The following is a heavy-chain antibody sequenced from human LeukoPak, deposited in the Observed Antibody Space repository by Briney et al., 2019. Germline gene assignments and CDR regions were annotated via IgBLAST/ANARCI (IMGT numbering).Heavy chain of an antibody. CDR3: ARESPYLGYCSSTSCYEGFDY. CDR2: ISSGGSTI. D-gene: IGHD2-2*01. J-gene: IGHJ4*02. V-gene: IGHV3-11*01. Sequence: GGSLRLSCAVSGCTFSDYYMSWIRQAPGKGLEWVSYISSGGSTIYYADSVKGRFTISRDNAKNSLYLQMNSLRAEDTAVYYCARESPYLGYCSSTSCYEGFDYWGQGTLVTVSS. CDR1: GCTFSDYY.